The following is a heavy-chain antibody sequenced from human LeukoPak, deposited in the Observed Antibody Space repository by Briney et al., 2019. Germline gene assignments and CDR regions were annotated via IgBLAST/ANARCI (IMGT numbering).Heavy chain of an antibody. J-gene: IGHJ6*02. D-gene: IGHD4-17*01. CDR3: ARVGDYDYYYYGMDV. V-gene: IGHV3-33*01. Sequence: GGSLRLSCAASGFTFSSYGMHWVRQAPGKGLEWVAVIWYDGSNKYHADSVKGRFTISRENPKNTLYLQMNSLRAEDTAVYYCARVGDYDYYYYGMDVWGQGTTVTVSS. CDR2: IWYDGSNK. CDR1: GFTFSSYG.